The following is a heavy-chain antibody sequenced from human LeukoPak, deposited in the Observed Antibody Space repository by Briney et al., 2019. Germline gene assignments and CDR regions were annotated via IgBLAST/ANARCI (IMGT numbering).Heavy chain of an antibody. CDR3: ARHLIPIFPNPFDY. CDR1: GVSVTHGLFF. CDR2: VDDSGTP. D-gene: IGHD3-3*01. Sequence: PSETLSLTCTVSGVSVTHGLFFWSWIRQHPGKGLEWIGYVDDSGTPYFDPSLKSRVSMSLDTSQNQFSLKLSSVTAADTAVYYCARHLIPIFPNPFDYWGQGTLVTVSS. V-gene: IGHV4-31*03. J-gene: IGHJ4*02.